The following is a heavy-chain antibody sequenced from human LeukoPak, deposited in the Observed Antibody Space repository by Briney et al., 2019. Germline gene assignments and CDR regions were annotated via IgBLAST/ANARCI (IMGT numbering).Heavy chain of an antibody. CDR3: AELGITMIGGV. CDR1: GFTFSTYG. Sequence: GGSLRLSCAASGFTFSTYGMSWVRQAPGKGLEWVSAMSGSGGRTYYADFVKGRFTISRDNAKNSLYLQMNSLRAEDTAVYYCAELGITMIGGVWGKGTTVTISS. D-gene: IGHD3-10*02. CDR2: MSGSGGRT. J-gene: IGHJ6*04. V-gene: IGHV3-23*01.